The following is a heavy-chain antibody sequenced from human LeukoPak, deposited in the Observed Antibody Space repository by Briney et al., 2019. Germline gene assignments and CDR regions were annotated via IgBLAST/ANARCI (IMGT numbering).Heavy chain of an antibody. CDR1: GGSISGYS. J-gene: IGHJ3*02. CDR3: ARDISGGSHVFDI. Sequence: PSETLSLTCTVSGGSISGYSWNWIRQPPGKGLEWIGSIYNSGRTNYNPSLESRVTISVDTSKNQFSLQLNSVTAADTAVYYCARDISGGSHVFDIWGQGTMVTVSS. D-gene: IGHD3-3*02. V-gene: IGHV4-59*08. CDR2: IYNSGRT.